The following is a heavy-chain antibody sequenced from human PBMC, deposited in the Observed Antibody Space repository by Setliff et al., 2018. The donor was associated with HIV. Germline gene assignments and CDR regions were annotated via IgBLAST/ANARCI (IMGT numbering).Heavy chain of an antibody. V-gene: IGHV4-38-2*01. CDR2: LSHVGGT. Sequence: SETLSLTCPVSGYSNSSGYYWGWIRQPPGKGLEWIGSLSHVGGTYYNPSLKSRVTISIDTSMNQFSLRLTSVTAADTAVYYCARQLTTLDYFDYWGQGTLVTVS. D-gene: IGHD4-17*01. CDR1: GYSNSSGYY. J-gene: IGHJ4*02. CDR3: ARQLTTLDYFDY.